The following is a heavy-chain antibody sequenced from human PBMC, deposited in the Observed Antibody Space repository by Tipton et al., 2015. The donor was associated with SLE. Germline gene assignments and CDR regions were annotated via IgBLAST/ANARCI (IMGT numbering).Heavy chain of an antibody. CDR1: GYTFTGYY. J-gene: IGHJ5*02. Sequence: QVQLVQSGAEVKKPGASVKVSCKASGYTFTGYYMHWVRQAPGQGLEWMGWINPNSGGTNYAQKFQGRVTMTRDTSISTAYMELSRLRSDETAVYYCAREGGDIVVVPAAIGWFDPWGQGTLVTVSS. CDR2: INPNSGGT. V-gene: IGHV1-2*02. D-gene: IGHD2-2*02. CDR3: AREGGDIVVVPAAIGWFDP.